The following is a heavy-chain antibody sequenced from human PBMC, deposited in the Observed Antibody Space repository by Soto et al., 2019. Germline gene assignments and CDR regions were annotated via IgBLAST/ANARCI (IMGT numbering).Heavy chain of an antibody. D-gene: IGHD4-17*01. V-gene: IGHV3-15*01. J-gene: IGHJ4*02. Sequence: AHLVESGGDLVKPGGCLRLSCAASGITFINAWMSWVRQVPGKWLEWVGRIKNKADGGTTDYAAPVRGRFTISRDDSKDSLFLQMNSLETEDTAVYYCTTDPGDYEDFWGQGTLITVSS. CDR3: TTDPGDYEDF. CDR2: IKNKADGGTT. CDR1: GITFINAW.